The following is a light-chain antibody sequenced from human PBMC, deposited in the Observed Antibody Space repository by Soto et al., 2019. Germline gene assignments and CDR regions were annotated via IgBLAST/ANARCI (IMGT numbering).Light chain of an antibody. Sequence: SYELTQPPSLSVSPGQTATITCSGDALPKQYVYWYQQKPGQAPVLVIYKDTERPSGIPERFSGSSSGTTVTLTISGAQAEDEAGYFFHPGDTSGRYRVFGGGTQLTVL. CDR3: HPGDTSGRYRV. CDR1: ALPKQY. CDR2: KDT. V-gene: IGLV3-25*03. J-gene: IGLJ7*01.